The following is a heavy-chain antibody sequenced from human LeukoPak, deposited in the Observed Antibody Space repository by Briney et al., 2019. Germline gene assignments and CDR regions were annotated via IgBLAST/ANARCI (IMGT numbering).Heavy chain of an antibody. CDR3: ARGRRTAVVTDFDY. V-gene: IGHV4-59*01. CDR2: IHYSGSS. D-gene: IGHD2-21*02. CDR1: GGSLSSYY. Sequence: SETLSLTCTVSGGSLSSYYWTWIRQPPGEGLEWIGYIHYSGSSRSHPSLNSRVTMSVDTSKSQFCLKLTSVTAADTAVYYCARGRRTAVVTDFDYWGQGTLVTVSS. J-gene: IGHJ4*02.